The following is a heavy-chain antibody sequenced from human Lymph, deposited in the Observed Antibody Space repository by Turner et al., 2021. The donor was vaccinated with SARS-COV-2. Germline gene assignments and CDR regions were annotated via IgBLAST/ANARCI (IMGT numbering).Heavy chain of an antibody. CDR1: GYTFTGYN. V-gene: IGHV1-2*02. J-gene: IGHJ6*02. CDR3: ARDVERYNDFWSGYSGGYGLDV. D-gene: IGHD3-3*01. Sequence: QVQLVQSGAEAKKLGASVKVSCKASGYTFTGYNMHWVRQAPGQGLEWMGWINPNSGGTNYAQKFQGRVTMTRDTSISTAYMELSRLGSDDTAVYYCARDVERYNDFWSGYSGGYGLDVWGQGTTVTVSS. CDR2: INPNSGGT.